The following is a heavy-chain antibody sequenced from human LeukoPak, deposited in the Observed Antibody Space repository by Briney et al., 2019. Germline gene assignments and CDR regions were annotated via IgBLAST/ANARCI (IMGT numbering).Heavy chain of an antibody. D-gene: IGHD3-9*01. V-gene: IGHV3-74*01. CDR1: GFTFSSYW. CDR3: ARDLTGSIDY. Sequence: GGSLRLSCAASGFTFSSYWMNWVRQAPGKGLVWVSLINSDGSTTRVADSVKGRFTISRDNAKNTLYLQMNSLRAEDTAVYYCARDLTGSIDYWGQGTLVTVSS. CDR2: INSDGSTT. J-gene: IGHJ4*02.